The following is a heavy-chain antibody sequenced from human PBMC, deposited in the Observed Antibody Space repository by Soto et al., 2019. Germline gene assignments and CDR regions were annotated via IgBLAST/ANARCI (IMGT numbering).Heavy chain of an antibody. CDR2: INHSGST. CDR3: AGGRAAGKLDY. J-gene: IGHJ4*02. Sequence: SETLSLTCAVYGGSFSGYYWSWIRQPPGKGLEWIGEINHSGSTNYNPSLKSRVTISVDTSKNQFSLKLSSVTAADTAVYYCAGGRAAGKLDYWGQGTLVTVSS. CDR1: GGSFSGYY. D-gene: IGHD6-13*01. V-gene: IGHV4-34*01.